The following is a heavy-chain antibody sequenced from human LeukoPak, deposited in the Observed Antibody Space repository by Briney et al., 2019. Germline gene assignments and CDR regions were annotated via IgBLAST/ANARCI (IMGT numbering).Heavy chain of an antibody. CDR2: IRSKDHGGTT. CDR1: GFTFGDYA. D-gene: IGHD4-23*01. CDR3: TRDPHYYHGNPHDF. V-gene: IGHV3-49*03. J-gene: IGHJ4*02. Sequence: SLRVSCTASGFTFGDYALNWFRQAPGKGLEWLSFIRSKDHGGTTEYAAPVKGRFTISRDDSNSIAYLQMNSLIIEDTAVYFCTRDPHYYHGNPHDFWGQGTRVTVSS.